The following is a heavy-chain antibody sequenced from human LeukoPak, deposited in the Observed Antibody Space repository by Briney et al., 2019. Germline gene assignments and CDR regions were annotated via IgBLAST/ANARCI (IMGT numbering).Heavy chain of an antibody. CDR2: ISGSGTTM. D-gene: IGHD3-9*01. CDR1: GFTFSSYE. Sequence: PGGSLRLSCVASGFTFSSYEMNWLRQSPGKGLEWVSYISGSGTTMYYADSVKGRFTISRDNAKNSLYLQMNSLRAEDTAVYYCAKVDDISAVFDYWGQGTLVTVSS. CDR3: AKVDDISAVFDY. V-gene: IGHV3-48*03. J-gene: IGHJ4*02.